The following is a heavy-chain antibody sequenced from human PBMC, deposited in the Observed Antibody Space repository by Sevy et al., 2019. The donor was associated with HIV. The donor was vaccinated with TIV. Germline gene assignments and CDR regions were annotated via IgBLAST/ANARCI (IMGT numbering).Heavy chain of an antibody. V-gene: IGHV1-18*04. Sequence: ASVKVSCKASGYTFTSYGISWVRQAPGQGLEWMGWISAYNGNTNYAQKLQGRVTMTTDTSTSTAYMELRSLRSDDTAVYYCAGISLYYDILTGYYFSYYYGMDVWGQGTTVTVSS. CDR2: ISAYNGNT. J-gene: IGHJ6*02. D-gene: IGHD3-9*01. CDR1: GYTFTSYG. CDR3: AGISLYYDILTGYYFSYYYGMDV.